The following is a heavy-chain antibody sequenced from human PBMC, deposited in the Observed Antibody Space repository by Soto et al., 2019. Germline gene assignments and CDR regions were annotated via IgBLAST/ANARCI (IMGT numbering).Heavy chain of an antibody. J-gene: IGHJ4*02. V-gene: IGHV3-30*18. CDR2: ISYDGSSQ. D-gene: IGHD2-21*01. CDR1: GFTFSSDG. Sequence: QVQLVESGGGVVQPGRSLRLSCAASGFTFSSDGMHWVRQAPGKGLEWVAVISYDGSSQYDAVSVQGRFAISRDNSKNTLYLQMNTLRPEDTALYYCAKANAHIPFDSWGQGTLVTVSS. CDR3: AKANAHIPFDS.